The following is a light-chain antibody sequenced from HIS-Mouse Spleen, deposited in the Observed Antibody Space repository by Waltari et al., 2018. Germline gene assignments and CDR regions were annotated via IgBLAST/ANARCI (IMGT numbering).Light chain of an antibody. CDR3: QAWDSSYSV. V-gene: IGLV3-1*01. CDR2: QDS. Sequence: SYELTQPPSVSVSPGQTASITCSGDKLGDKYACWYQQKPGQSPVLVIYQDSKRPSGIPGRFSGSKSGNTAPLTISGTQAMDEADYYCQAWDSSYSVFGGGTKLTVL. CDR1: KLGDKY. J-gene: IGLJ2*01.